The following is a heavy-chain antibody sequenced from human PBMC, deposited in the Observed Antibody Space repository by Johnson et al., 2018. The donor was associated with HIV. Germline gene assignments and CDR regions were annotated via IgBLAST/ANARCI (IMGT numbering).Heavy chain of an antibody. D-gene: IGHD6-6*01. V-gene: IGHV3-9*01. CDR1: GFTFDDYA. J-gene: IGHJ3*02. Sequence: LLVESGGGLVQPGRSLRLSCAASGFTFDDYAMHWVRQAPGKGLEWVSGISWNSGSIGYADSVKGRFTISRDNAKNSLYLQMNSLRAEDTAVYYCASLVGSSSGEAFDIWG. CDR3: ASLVGSSSGEAFDI. CDR2: ISWNSGSI.